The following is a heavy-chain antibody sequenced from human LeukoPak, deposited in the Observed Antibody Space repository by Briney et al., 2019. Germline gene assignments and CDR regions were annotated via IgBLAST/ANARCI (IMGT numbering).Heavy chain of an antibody. CDR2: IRSKANSYAT. Sequence: PGGSLRLPCAASGFTLSGSAMHWVRQASGKGLEWVGRIRSKANSYATAYAASVKGRFTISRDDSKNTAYLQMNSLKTEDTAVYYCTQTGDHHAFDIWGQGTMVTVSS. V-gene: IGHV3-73*01. CDR3: TQTGDHHAFDI. CDR1: GFTLSGSA. J-gene: IGHJ3*02. D-gene: IGHD2-21*01.